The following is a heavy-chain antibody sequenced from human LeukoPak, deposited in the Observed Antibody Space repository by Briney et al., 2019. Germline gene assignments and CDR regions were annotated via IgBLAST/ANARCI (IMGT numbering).Heavy chain of an antibody. V-gene: IGHV3-30*18. D-gene: IGHD2-8*01. CDR2: ISYDGSNK. CDR3: AKEAYCTNGVCYLYYYYYYMDV. J-gene: IGHJ6*03. Sequence: QAGGSLRLSCAASGFTFSSYGMHWVRQAPGKGLEWVAVISYDGSNKYYADSVKGRFTISRDNSKNTLYLQMNSLRAEDTAVYYCAKEAYCTNGVCYLYYYYYYMDVWGKGTTVTVSS. CDR1: GFTFSSYG.